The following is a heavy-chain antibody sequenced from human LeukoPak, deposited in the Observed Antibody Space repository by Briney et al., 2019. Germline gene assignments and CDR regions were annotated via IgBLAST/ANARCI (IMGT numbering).Heavy chain of an antibody. J-gene: IGHJ3*01. CDR3: ARGLVSVPRSALHL. V-gene: IGHV4-59*01. D-gene: IGHD2-8*02. CDR1: GDSISSNC. CDR2: INYSGST. Sequence: SETLSLTCDVSGDSISSNCWTWIRQPPGKGLEWIGYINYSGSTKCNPSLQSRVTMSVASSKRQFSLKLSSITTAATALYYCARGLVSVPRSALHLWGQGTTVSVSS.